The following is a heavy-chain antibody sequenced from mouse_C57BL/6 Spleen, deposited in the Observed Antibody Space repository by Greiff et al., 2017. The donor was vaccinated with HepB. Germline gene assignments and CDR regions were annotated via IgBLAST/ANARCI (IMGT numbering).Heavy chain of an antibody. J-gene: IGHJ3*01. CDR1: GYTFTSYG. V-gene: IGHV1-81*01. D-gene: IGHD2-4*01. CDR3: ARWDYDYDGFAY. CDR2: IYPRSGNT. Sequence: QVQLKESGAELARPGASVKLSCKASGYTFTSYGISWVKQRTGQGLEWIGEIYPRSGNTYYNEKFKGKATLTADKSSSTAYMELRSLTSEDSAVYFCARWDYDYDGFAYWGQGTLVTVSA.